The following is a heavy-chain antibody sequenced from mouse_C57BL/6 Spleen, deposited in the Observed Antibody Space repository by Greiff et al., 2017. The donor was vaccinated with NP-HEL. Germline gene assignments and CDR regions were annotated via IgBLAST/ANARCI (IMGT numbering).Heavy chain of an antibody. CDR2: ILPGSGST. D-gene: IGHD1-1*01. V-gene: IGHV1-9*01. Sequence: QVQLQQSGAELMKPGASVKLSCKATGYTFTGYWIEWVKQRPGHGLEWIGEILPGSGSTNYNEKFKGKATFTADTSSNPAYMQLSSLTTEDSAIYYCARGPYYYGSSYEGSYAMHYWGQGTSVTVSS. CDR1: GYTFTGYW. J-gene: IGHJ4*01. CDR3: ARGPYYYGSSYEGSYAMHY.